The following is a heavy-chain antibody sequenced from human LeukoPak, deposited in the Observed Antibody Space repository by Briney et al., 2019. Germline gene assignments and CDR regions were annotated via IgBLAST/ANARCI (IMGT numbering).Heavy chain of an antibody. Sequence: VKVSCKASGGTFSSYAISWVRQAPGQGLEWMGRIIPILGTANYAQKFQGRVTITTDESTSTAYMELSSLRSEDTAVYYCASPGGHYDSSGYGGAFDIWGQGTMVTVSS. CDR2: IIPILGTA. V-gene: IGHV1-69*11. J-gene: IGHJ3*02. CDR3: ASPGGHYDSSGYGGAFDI. CDR1: GGTFSSYA. D-gene: IGHD3-22*01.